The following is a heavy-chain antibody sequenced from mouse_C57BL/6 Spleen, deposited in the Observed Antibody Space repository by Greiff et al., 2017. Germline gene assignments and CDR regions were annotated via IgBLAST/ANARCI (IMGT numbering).Heavy chain of an antibody. J-gene: IGHJ3*01. CDR1: GYTFTDYE. V-gene: IGHV1-15*01. CDR3: TGGTRAY. D-gene: IGHD3-3*01. CDR2: IDPETGGT. Sequence: VQLHQSGAELVRPGASVTLSCKASGYTFTDYEMHWVKQTPVHGLEWIGAIDPETGGTAYNQKFKGKAILTADKSSSTAYMELRSLTSEDSAVYYCTGGTRAYWGQGTLLTVSA.